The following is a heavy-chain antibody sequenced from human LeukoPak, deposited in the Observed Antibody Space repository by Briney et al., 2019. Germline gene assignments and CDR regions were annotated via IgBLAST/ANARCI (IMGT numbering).Heavy chain of an antibody. Sequence: SQTLSLTCTVSGGSISSGSYYWSWIRQPAGKGLEWIGRIYTSGSTNYNPSLKSRVTISVDTSKNQFSLKLSSVTAAGTAVYYCARERYYDFWSGPIDYWGQGTLVTVSS. V-gene: IGHV4-61*02. CDR2: IYTSGST. CDR1: GGSISSGSYY. J-gene: IGHJ4*02. CDR3: ARERYYDFWSGPIDY. D-gene: IGHD3-3*01.